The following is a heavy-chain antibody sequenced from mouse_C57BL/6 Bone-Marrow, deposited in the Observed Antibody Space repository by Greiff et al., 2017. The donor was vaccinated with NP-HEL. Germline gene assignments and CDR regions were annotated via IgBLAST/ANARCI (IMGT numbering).Heavy chain of an antibody. V-gene: IGHV1-64*01. D-gene: IGHD2-1*01. CDR3: AISYGNYLAWFAY. Sequence: QVHVKQPGAELVKPGASVKLSCKASGYTFTSYWMHWVKQRPGQGLEWIGMIHPNSGSTNYNEKFKSKATLTVDKSSSTAYMQLSSLTSEDSAVYYCAISYGNYLAWFAYWGQGTLVTVSA. J-gene: IGHJ3*01. CDR1: GYTFTSYW. CDR2: IHPNSGST.